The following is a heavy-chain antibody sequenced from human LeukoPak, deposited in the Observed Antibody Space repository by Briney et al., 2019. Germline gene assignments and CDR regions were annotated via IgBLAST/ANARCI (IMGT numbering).Heavy chain of an antibody. CDR1: GFTFSSYG. CDR3: ARGYCSSTSCVWFDP. CDR2: ISYDGSNK. Sequence: GRSLRLSCAASGFTFSSYGMHWVRQAPGKGLEWVAVISYDGSNKYYADSVKGRFTISRDNSKNTLYLQMNSLRAEDTAVYYCARGYCSSTSCVWFDPWGQGTLVTVSS. J-gene: IGHJ5*02. V-gene: IGHV3-30*03. D-gene: IGHD2-2*01.